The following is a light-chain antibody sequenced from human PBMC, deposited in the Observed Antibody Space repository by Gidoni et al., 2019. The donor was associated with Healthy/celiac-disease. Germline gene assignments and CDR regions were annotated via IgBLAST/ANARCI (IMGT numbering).Light chain of an antibody. CDR3: QQRSNWSGT. Sequence: EIVLTQSPATLSLSPGERATLSCRASQSVSSYLAWYQQKPGQAPRLLIYDASNRATGIPARFSGSGSGTDFTLTISSLAPEDFAVYYCQQRSNWSGTFGQXTKLEIK. CDR1: QSVSSY. J-gene: IGKJ2*01. CDR2: DAS. V-gene: IGKV3-11*01.